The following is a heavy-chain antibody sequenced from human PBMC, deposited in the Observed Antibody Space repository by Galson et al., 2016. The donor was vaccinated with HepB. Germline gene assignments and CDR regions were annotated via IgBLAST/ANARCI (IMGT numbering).Heavy chain of an antibody. V-gene: IGHV4-59*01. D-gene: IGHD3-22*01. J-gene: IGHJ4*02. CDR1: NGSISSDS. CDR3: ARVPYSSGRTCLARCFDY. Sequence: SETLSLTCTVSNGSISSDSWSWFRQAPGKGLELIGHIYYSGSTNYNPSLKSRVTISAGSSKNEFSLKLTSVTAADTAVYYCARVPYSSGRTCLARCFDYRGQGILVTVSS. CDR2: IYYSGST.